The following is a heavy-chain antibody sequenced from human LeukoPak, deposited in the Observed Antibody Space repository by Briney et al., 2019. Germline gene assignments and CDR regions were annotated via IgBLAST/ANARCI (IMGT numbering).Heavy chain of an antibody. Sequence: PSETLSLTCTVSGYSISSGYYWGWIRQPPGKGLEWIGSIYHSGSTYYNPSLKSRVTISVDTSKNQFSLKLSSVTAADTAVYYCAREREMATIRGLFFDYWGQGTLVTVSS. CDR2: IYHSGST. CDR1: GYSISSGYY. CDR3: AREREMATIRGLFFDY. J-gene: IGHJ4*02. D-gene: IGHD5-24*01. V-gene: IGHV4-38-2*02.